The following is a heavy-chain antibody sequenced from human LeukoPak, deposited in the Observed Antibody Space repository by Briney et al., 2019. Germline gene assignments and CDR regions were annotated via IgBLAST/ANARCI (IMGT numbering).Heavy chain of an antibody. CDR3: ARGLGIAEYNFDY. V-gene: IGHV1-46*01. Sequence: APVKVSCKASGYTXTRYFIHWVRQAPGQGLEWVGIINPSGGGTNYAQKFQGRVTMTRDTSTSTFYMELSSLKSEDTAVYYCARGLGIAEYNFDYWGQGTLVTVSS. J-gene: IGHJ4*02. CDR2: INPSGGGT. CDR1: GYTXTRYF. D-gene: IGHD6-13*01.